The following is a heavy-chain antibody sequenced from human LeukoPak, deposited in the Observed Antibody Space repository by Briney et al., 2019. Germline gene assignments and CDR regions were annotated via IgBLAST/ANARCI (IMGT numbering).Heavy chain of an antibody. CDR1: GFTFSSYW. J-gene: IGHJ4*02. V-gene: IGHV3-74*01. CDR3: ARGETVQVY. D-gene: IGHD4-17*01. CDR2: INTDGSTT. Sequence: PGGSLRLSCVASGFTFSSYWMHWVRQAPGKGLVWVSRINTDGSTTSYADSVKGRFTISRDNAKNTLYLQMNSLRADDTAVYYCARGETVQVYWGQGTLVTVSS.